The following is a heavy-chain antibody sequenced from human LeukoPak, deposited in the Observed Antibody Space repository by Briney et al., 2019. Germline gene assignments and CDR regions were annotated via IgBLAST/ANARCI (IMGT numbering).Heavy chain of an antibody. CDR2: IWYEGSNK. J-gene: IGHJ4*02. D-gene: IGHD3-22*01. CDR3: ARDSSGYFRD. V-gene: IGHV3-33*01. Sequence: GGSQRLSCAVSGFTFSSYGMQGVRQARGRGGERVAVIWYEGSNKYCGDSVKGRYTISRENSKNTLYLQMNSLRAEDTAVYYCARDSSGYFRDWGQGTLVPVSS. CDR1: GFTFSSYG.